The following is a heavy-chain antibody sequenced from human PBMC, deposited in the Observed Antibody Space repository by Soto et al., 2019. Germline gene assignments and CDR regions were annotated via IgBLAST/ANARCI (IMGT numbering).Heavy chain of an antibody. CDR1: GFSLSDHY. V-gene: IGHV3-72*01. D-gene: IGHD2-2*01. CDR2: TRNKVYSYTT. Sequence: GGSLRLSCAASGFSLSDHYMDWVRQAPGKGLEWIGRTRNKVYSYTTEYAASLKGRFTISRGDSKDSLYLHMNSLKASDTAMYYCARRRGYCSSTSCYDGEDYYYGMDVWGQGTTVTVSS. CDR3: ARRRGYCSSTSCYDGEDYYYGMDV. J-gene: IGHJ6*02.